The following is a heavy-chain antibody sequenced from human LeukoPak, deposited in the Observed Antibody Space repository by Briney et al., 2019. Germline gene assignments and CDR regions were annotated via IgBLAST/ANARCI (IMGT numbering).Heavy chain of an antibody. D-gene: IGHD3-22*01. Sequence: GGSLRLSCAASGFTFSSYAMSWVRQAPGKGLEWVGRVKSQTHGGTTDYAAPVKGRFSISRDDSKNTLYLHMTSLKTEDTAVYYCTTDLGGDSSAYYTNSDYWGQGTLVTVSS. CDR1: GFTFSSYA. CDR2: VKSQTHGGTT. CDR3: TTDLGGDSSAYYTNSDY. J-gene: IGHJ4*02. V-gene: IGHV3-15*01.